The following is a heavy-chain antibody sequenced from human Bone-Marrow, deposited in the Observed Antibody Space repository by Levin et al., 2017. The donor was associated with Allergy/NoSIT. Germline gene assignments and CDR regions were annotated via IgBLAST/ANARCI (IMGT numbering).Heavy chain of an antibody. CDR1: GFTFRNSW. Sequence: LSLTCVASGFTFRNSWVYWVRQAPGKGLEWVSRINNEGRHASYAGSVKGRFTISRDNAKNTLYLQMSSLRAEDTALYYCARGYCTSTSCDYSYHMDVWGQGTTVTVSS. J-gene: IGHJ6*02. V-gene: IGHV3-74*01. CDR3: ARGYCTSTSCDYSYHMDV. CDR2: INNEGRHA. D-gene: IGHD2-2*01.